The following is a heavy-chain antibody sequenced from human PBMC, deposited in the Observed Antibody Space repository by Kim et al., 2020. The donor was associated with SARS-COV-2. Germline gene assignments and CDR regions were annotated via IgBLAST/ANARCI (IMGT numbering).Heavy chain of an antibody. D-gene: IGHD3-22*01. CDR2: IYYSGST. J-gene: IGHJ4*01. CDR3: ARGPLGHYYDSSGYSLDY. CDR1: GGSISSYY. V-gene: IGHV4-59*01. Sequence: SETLSLTCTVSGGSISSYYWSWIRQPPGKGLEWIGYIYYSGSTNYNPSLKSRVTISVDTSKNQFSLKLSSVTAADTAVYYCARGPLGHYYDSSGYSLDY.